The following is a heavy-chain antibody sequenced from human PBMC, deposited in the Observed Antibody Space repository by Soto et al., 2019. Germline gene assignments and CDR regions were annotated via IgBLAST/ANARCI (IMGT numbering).Heavy chain of an antibody. CDR1: GGSISSYN. J-gene: IGHJ6*02. CDR2: IYTSGST. CDR3: ARDSLLAAAGTPIYYYYGMDV. Sequence: SEALSRTCTDPGGSISSYNWSWIRQPAGKGLEWIGRIYTSGSTNYNPSLKSRVTMSVDTSKNQFSLKLSSVTAADTAVYYCARDSLLAAAGTPIYYYYGMDVWGQGTTVTVSS. D-gene: IGHD6-13*01. V-gene: IGHV4-4*07.